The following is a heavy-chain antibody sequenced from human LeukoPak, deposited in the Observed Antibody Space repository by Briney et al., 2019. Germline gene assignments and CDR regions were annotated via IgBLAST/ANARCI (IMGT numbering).Heavy chain of an antibody. Sequence: GGSLRLSCTASGFTFGDYAMSWIRQAPAKGLEWVSYISSGGSTIYYADSVKGRFTISRDNAKNSLYLQMNSLRAEDTAVYYCAKVTQQLVFRWFDPWGQGTLVTVSS. D-gene: IGHD6-13*01. V-gene: IGHV3-11*04. CDR3: AKVTQQLVFRWFDP. CDR2: ISSGGSTI. CDR1: GFTFGDYA. J-gene: IGHJ5*02.